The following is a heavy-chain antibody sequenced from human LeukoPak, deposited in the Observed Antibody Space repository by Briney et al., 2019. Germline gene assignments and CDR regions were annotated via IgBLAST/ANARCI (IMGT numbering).Heavy chain of an antibody. V-gene: IGHV2-5*02. J-gene: IGHJ5*01. CDR2: IYWDDIK. D-gene: IGHD1-1*01. Sequence: SGPTLVKPTQTLTLTWTLSGLSLTTSGVGVGWIRQPPGKALEWLALIYWDDIKGYSPSLKNRLTITKDTSKNQVVLTMTNMDPVDTAIYYCAQHTYNDNWQGWFDSWGQGILVTVSS. CDR1: GLSLTTSGVG. CDR3: AQHTYNDNWQGWFDS.